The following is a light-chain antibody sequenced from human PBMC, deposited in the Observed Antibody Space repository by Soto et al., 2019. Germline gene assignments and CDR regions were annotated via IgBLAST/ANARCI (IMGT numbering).Light chain of an antibody. J-gene: IGKJ4*01. CDR1: ESIVVW. CDR3: QQYHRHLT. CDR2: DVS. V-gene: IGKV1-5*01. Sequence: DIQMTQSPSTLSASVGDRVTITCRASESIVVWLAWYQQKPGKAPSLLIYDVSNLKSGVPSRFSGSGSGTEFTLTISSLQPDDFATYYCQQYHRHLTFGGGTKV.